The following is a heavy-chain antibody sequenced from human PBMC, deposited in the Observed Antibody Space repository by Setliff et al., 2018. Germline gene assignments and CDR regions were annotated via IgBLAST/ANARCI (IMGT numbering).Heavy chain of an antibody. D-gene: IGHD2-2*02. Sequence: ASVKVSCKVSGYNLIEVSMHWVRQAPGKGLEWMGGFDPEDGETIYAQKFQGRVPITADESTSTAYMELSSLRSEDTAVYYCARDSRGLVPAAIEGSYYYHGMDVWGQGTTVTVSS. V-gene: IGHV1-24*01. CDR3: ARDSRGLVPAAIEGSYYYHGMDV. J-gene: IGHJ6*02. CDR1: GYNLIEVS. CDR2: FDPEDGET.